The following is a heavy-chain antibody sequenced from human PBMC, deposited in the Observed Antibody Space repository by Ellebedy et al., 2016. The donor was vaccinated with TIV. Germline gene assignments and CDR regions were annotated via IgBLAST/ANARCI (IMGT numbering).Heavy chain of an antibody. CDR3: ARQGNYYESSAYPTNTYWYFDL. CDR2: IYSNGGT. D-gene: IGHD3-22*01. CDR1: EFSVSSNY. V-gene: IGHV3-53*01. J-gene: IGHJ2*01. Sequence: GGSLRLXCAASEFSVSSNYMSWVRQAPGKGLEWVSVIYSNGGTDYADSVKGRFIISRDNSKNTLYLQMIGLRAEDTAVYYCARQGNYYESSAYPTNTYWYFDLWGRGTLVTVSS.